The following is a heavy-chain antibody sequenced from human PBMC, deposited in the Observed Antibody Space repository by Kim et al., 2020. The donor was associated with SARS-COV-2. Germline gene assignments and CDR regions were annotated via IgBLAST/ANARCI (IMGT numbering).Heavy chain of an antibody. D-gene: IGHD2-2*01. CDR2: IVPIIGKT. CDR1: GGTFSSYA. Sequence: SVKVSCKASGGTFSSYAINWLRQAPGQGLEWMGRIVPIIGKTSYAQRFQGRITMTADISTSTAYMELSSLRYEDTAVYYCARDRDVVVPSAPGLWGQGTLVTVSS. CDR3: ARDRDVVVPSAPGL. V-gene: IGHV1-69*04. J-gene: IGHJ4*02.